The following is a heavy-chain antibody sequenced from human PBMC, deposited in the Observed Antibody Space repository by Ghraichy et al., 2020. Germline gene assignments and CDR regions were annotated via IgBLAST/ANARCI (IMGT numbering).Heavy chain of an antibody. CDR2: INSDGGST. CDR1: GFTFSSYC. D-gene: IGHD2-21*01. CDR3: VKDLVGGGFGAYGMDV. V-gene: IGHV3-74*01. J-gene: IGHJ6*02. Sequence: GGSLRLSCAASGFTFSSYCMHWVRQAPGKGLVWVSRINSDGGSTTYADSVKGRFTISKDNAKNTLYLQMNSLRAEDTAVYYCVKDLVGGGFGAYGMDVWGQGTTVTVSS.